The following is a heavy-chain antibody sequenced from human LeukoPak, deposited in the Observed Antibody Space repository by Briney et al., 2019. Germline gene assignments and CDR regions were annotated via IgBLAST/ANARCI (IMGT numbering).Heavy chain of an antibody. CDR1: GYTFTRYY. J-gene: IGHJ5*02. CDR2: INPNSGGT. CDR3: ARDAPYPFLEWLLFQQNWFDP. D-gene: IGHD3-3*02. V-gene: IGHV1-2*02. Sequence: ASVKVSCKASGYTFTRYYMHWVRQAPGQGLEWRGWINPNSGGTNYAQKFQGRVTMTRDTSISTAYMELSRLRSDDTAVYYCARDAPYPFLEWLLFQQNWFDPWGQGTLVTVSS.